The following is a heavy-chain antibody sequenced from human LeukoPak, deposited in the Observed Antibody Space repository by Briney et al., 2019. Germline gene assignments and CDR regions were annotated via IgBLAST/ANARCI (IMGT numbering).Heavy chain of an antibody. J-gene: IGHJ4*02. CDR2: ISGSGGST. Sequence: GGSLRLSCAASGFTFSSYAMSWVRQAPGNGLEWVSAISGSGGSTYYADSVKGRFTISRDNSKNTLYLQMNSLRAEDTAVYYCAKDTLQARSWSYYHHYWGQGTLVTVSS. CDR3: AKDTLQARSWSYYHHY. D-gene: IGHD1-26*01. CDR1: GFTFSSYA. V-gene: IGHV3-23*01.